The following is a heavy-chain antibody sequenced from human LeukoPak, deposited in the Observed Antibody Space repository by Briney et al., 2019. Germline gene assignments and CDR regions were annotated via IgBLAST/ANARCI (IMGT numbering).Heavy chain of an antibody. V-gene: IGHV3-66*01. CDR3: AREGGVGDAFDI. Sequence: GGSLRLSCAASGFTFSSYWMHWVRQAPGKGLEWVSVIYSGGSTYYADSVKGRFTISRDNSKNTLYLQMNSLRAEDTAVYYCAREGGVGDAFDIWGQGTMVTVSS. D-gene: IGHD3-16*01. J-gene: IGHJ3*02. CDR2: IYSGGST. CDR1: GFTFSSYW.